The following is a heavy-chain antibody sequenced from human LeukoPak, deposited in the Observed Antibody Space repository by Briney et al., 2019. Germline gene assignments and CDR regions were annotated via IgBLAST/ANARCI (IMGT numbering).Heavy chain of an antibody. CDR1: GFTFSSYA. CDR3: ARVLRGVVNLDY. CDR2: ISITSSPI. V-gene: IGHV3-48*04. D-gene: IGHD3-10*01. Sequence: AGGSLRLSCAASGFTFSSYAMSWIRQAPGKGLEWVSYISITSSPIYYADSVKGRFTISRDNAKNSLYLQMNSLRVEDTAVYYCARVLRGVVNLDYWGQGTLVTVSS. J-gene: IGHJ4*02.